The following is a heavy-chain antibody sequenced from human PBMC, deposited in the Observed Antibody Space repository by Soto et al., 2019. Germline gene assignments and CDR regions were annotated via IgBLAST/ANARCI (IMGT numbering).Heavy chain of an antibody. Sequence: VAVIWYDGSNKYYADSVTGRFTISRDNSKNTLYLQMNSLRAEDTAVYYCAREHPRYYYDSSGYYNFDYWGQGTLVTVSS. J-gene: IGHJ4*02. D-gene: IGHD3-22*01. CDR3: AREHPRYYYDSSGYYNFDY. V-gene: IGHV3-33*01. CDR2: IWYDGSNK.